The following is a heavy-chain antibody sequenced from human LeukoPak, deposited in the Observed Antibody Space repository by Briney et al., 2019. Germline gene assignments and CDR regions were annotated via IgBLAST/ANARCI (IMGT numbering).Heavy chain of an antibody. V-gene: IGHV4-30-4*08. J-gene: IGHJ4*02. CDR1: GGSISSGDYY. CDR3: ARASGSYDAVAY. CDR2: IYYSGST. D-gene: IGHD1-26*01. Sequence: KASETLSLTCTLSGGSISSGDYYWSWIRQPPGKGLEWIGYIYYSGSTYYNPSLKSRVTIPVDTSKNQFSLKLSSVTAADTAVYYCARASGSYDAVAYWGQGTLVTVSS.